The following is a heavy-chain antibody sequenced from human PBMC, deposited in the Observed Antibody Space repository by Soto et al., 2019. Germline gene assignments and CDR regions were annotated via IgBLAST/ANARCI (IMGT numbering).Heavy chain of an antibody. J-gene: IGHJ4*02. CDR2: VTDSGTRT. CDR1: GFAFSRYD. Sequence: VQLLESGGGLIQPGGSLRLSCAASGFAFSRYDMSWVRQAPGKGLEWISTVTDSGTRTYYADSVKGRFTVSRDNSENTLFLQLNSLRADDTALYYCAQRTAFDYWGLGTLVTVSS. V-gene: IGHV3-23*01. D-gene: IGHD6-25*01. CDR3: AQRTAFDY.